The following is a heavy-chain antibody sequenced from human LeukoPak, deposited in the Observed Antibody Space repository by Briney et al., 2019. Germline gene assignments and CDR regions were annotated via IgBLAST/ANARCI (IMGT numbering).Heavy chain of an antibody. V-gene: IGHV1-58*02. CDR1: GFTFTSSA. D-gene: IGHD3-10*01. CDR2: IVVGSGNT. Sequence: SVKVSCKASGFTFTSSAMQWVRQARGQRLEWIGWIVVGSGNTNYAQKFQERVTITRDMSTSTAYMELSSLRSEDTAVYYCTTDLFYYGSGSYYGYFDYWGQGTLVTVSS. J-gene: IGHJ4*02. CDR3: TTDLFYYGSGSYYGYFDY.